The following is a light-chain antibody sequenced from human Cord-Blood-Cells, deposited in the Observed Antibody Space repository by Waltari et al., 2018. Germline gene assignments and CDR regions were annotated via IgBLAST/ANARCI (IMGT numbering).Light chain of an antibody. CDR3: SSYTSSSTLV. J-gene: IGLJ3*02. CDR1: SSDVGGYNY. Sequence: QSALTQPASVSGSPGQSITISCTGPSSDVGGYNYVSWYQQHPGKAPKLIIYDVSNRPSGGSNRFSGSRSGNTASLTISGLHAEDEADYYCSSYTSSSTLVFGGGTKLTVL. CDR2: DVS. V-gene: IGLV2-14*03.